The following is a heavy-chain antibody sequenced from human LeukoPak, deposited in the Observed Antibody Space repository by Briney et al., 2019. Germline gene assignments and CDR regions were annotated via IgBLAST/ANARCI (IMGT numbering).Heavy chain of an antibody. D-gene: IGHD3-9*01. V-gene: IGHV3-23*01. CDR1: GFTFSSYA. CDR2: ITGSGDTT. CDR3: AKCSYDILTGYYHY. J-gene: IGHJ4*02. Sequence: GGSLRLSCAASGFTFSSYAMSWVRQAPGKGLEWVSAITGSGDTTYYADSVKGRITISRDNSKNTLYLQMNSLRAEDTAVYYCAKCSYDILTGYYHYWGQGTLVTVSS.